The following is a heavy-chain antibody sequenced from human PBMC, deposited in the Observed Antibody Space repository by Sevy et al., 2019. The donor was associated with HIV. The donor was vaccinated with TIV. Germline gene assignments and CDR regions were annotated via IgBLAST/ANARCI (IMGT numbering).Heavy chain of an antibody. D-gene: IGHD5-12*01. CDR2: IKQDESEK. J-gene: IGHJ4*02. CDR1: GFTFSTYW. V-gene: IGHV3-7*04. CDR3: ARGNSGSFDY. Sequence: GGSRRLSCAASGFTFSTYWMHWVRQAPGKGLEWVANIKQDESEKYYVASVKGRFTISRDNAKNSLYLQMNSLRPGDTAVYYCARGNSGSFDYWGQGTLVTVSS.